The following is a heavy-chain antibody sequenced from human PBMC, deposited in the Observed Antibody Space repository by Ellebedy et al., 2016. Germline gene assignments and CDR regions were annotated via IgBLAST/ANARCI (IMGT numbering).Heavy chain of an antibody. CDR1: GFTFSSYA. Sequence: GESLKISXAASGFTFSSYAMSWVRQAPVKGLEWVSAISGCGGSTYYADSVKGRFTISRDNSKNTLYLQMNSLRAEDTAVYYCAKEWATVTMDAFDIWGQGTMVTVSS. J-gene: IGHJ3*02. CDR2: ISGCGGST. D-gene: IGHD4-17*01. V-gene: IGHV3-23*01. CDR3: AKEWATVTMDAFDI.